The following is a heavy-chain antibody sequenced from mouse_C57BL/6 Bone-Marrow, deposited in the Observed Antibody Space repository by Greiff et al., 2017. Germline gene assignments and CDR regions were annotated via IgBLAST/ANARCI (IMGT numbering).Heavy chain of an antibody. CDR3: ARWRYGSSYDY. D-gene: IGHD1-1*01. CDR1: GYTFTSYW. Sequence: VQLQQSGAELVKPGASVKMSCKASGYTFTSYWITWVKQRPGQGLEWIGDIYPGSGSTNYNEKFKSKATLTVDTSSSTAYMQLSSLTSEDSAVYYCARWRYGSSYDYWGQGTTLTVSS. CDR2: IYPGSGST. V-gene: IGHV1-55*01. J-gene: IGHJ2*01.